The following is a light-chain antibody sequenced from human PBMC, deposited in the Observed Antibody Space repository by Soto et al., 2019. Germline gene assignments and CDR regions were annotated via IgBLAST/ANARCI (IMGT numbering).Light chain of an antibody. CDR3: MQSQQSPPT. CDR1: QSLLQSNGYNY. CDR2: FGS. V-gene: IGKV2-28*01. Sequence: DIVMTQSPLSLPVTPGEPASISCSSSQSLLQSNGYNYLDWYLQKPGQSPQLLIYFGSYRASGVPDRFSGRGSVTDFTLKIRRVEAEDVGVYYCMQSQQSPPTFGQGTKVEI. J-gene: IGKJ1*01.